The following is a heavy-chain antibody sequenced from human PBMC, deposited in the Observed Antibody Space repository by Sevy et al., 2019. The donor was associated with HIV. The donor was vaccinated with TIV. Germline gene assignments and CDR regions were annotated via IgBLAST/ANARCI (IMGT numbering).Heavy chain of an antibody. V-gene: IGHV3-7*01. CDR1: GFSFRSYW. J-gene: IGHJ6*02. CDR2: IYQDGSEK. Sequence: GGSLRLSCAASGFSFRSYWMTWVRQAPGKGLEWVASIYQDGSEKLYMDSVKGRFTVSRDNAKTSLFLQINSLRVEDTAVYYCAREGSYGDYMLSYYYGMDVWGQGTTVTVSS. CDR3: AREGSYGDYMLSYYYGMDV. D-gene: IGHD4-17*01.